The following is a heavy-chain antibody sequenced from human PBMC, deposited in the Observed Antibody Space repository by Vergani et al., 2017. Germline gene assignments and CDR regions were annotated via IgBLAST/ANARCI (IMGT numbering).Heavy chain of an antibody. CDR1: GFTFSSYA. CDR3: ANSYLYGDAPGYFDY. Sequence: EVQLLESGGGLVQPGGSLRLSCAASGFTFSSYAMSWVRQAPGKGLEWVSAISGSGGSTYYADSVKGRFTISRDNSKNTLYLQMNSLRAEDTAVYYCANSYLYGDAPGYFDYWGQGTLVTVSS. CDR2: ISGSGGST. D-gene: IGHD4-17*01. V-gene: IGHV3-23*01. J-gene: IGHJ4*02.